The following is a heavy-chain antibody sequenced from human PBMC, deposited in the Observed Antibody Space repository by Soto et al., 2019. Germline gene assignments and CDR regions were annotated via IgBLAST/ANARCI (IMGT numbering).Heavy chain of an antibody. D-gene: IGHD3-3*01. CDR1: CGSSLSYY. V-gene: IGHV4-59*01. J-gene: IGHJ4*02. CDR3: ARWLPGVVSPWDY. Sequence: SVTLSLTYIVGCGSSLSYYWRWIRQPPGKGMEWMGQIYYSGSTNYNPSLKSRVTISVDTSKNHFSMKLSSVTAADTVVYYGARWLPGVVSPWDYWFKGTLVPVS. CDR2: IYYSGST.